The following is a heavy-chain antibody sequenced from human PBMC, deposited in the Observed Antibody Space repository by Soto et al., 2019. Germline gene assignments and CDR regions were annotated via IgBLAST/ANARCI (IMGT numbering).Heavy chain of an antibody. CDR3: ARGGSLNMIVVVETLDY. CDR2: INSDGSST. V-gene: IGHV3-74*01. Sequence: PGGSLRLSCAASGFTFSSYWMHWVRQAPGKGLVWVSRINSDGSSTSYADSVKGRFTISRDNAKNTLYLQMNSLRAEDTAVYYCARGGSLNMIVVVETLDYWGQGTLVTVSS. J-gene: IGHJ4*02. CDR1: GFTFSSYW. D-gene: IGHD3-22*01.